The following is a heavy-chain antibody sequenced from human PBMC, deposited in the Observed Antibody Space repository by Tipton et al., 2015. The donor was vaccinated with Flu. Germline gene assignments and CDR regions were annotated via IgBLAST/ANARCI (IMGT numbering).Heavy chain of an antibody. J-gene: IGHJ6*02. CDR1: RDSIRSPYY. Sequence: TLSLTCTVSRDSIRSPYYWGWIRQPPGKGLEWIGNIYHTGSTYYNPSLQSRVTISVDTSKNQFSLKLSSVTAADTAVYYCAREEARIAAADLYYYGMDVWGQGTTVTVSS. CDR2: IYHTGST. CDR3: AREEARIAAADLYYYGMDV. V-gene: IGHV4-38-2*02. D-gene: IGHD6-13*01.